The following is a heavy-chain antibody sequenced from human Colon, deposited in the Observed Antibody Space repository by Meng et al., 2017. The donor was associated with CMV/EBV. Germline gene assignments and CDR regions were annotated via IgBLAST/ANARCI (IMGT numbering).Heavy chain of an antibody. CDR2: ISPSSNSV. D-gene: IGHD4-23*01. CDR3: ARAAVGGNEGIDY. V-gene: IGHV3-48*03. J-gene: IGHJ4*02. Sequence: GGSLRLSCAASGFTFSSYEMNWVRQAPGKGPEWLAYISPSSNSVYYADSVRGRFTVSRDNAKNSLYLQMNSLRADDTAIYYCARAAVGGNEGIDYWGQGTLVTVSS. CDR1: GFTFSSYE.